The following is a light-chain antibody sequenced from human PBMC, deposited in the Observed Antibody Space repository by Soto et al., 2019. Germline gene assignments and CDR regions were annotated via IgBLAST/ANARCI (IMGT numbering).Light chain of an antibody. CDR3: QPSYSNRT. V-gene: IGKV3D-15*01. Sequence: EIVLTQSPASLSVSPWEIATLSSRDSQSVSTNLAWYQQKPGQAPRLLIYATSARATGIHARFSGSGSGTEFPLTISNLQSEDFATYYCQPSYSNRTFGRGPQV. CDR1: QSVSTN. J-gene: IGKJ4*02. CDR2: ATS.